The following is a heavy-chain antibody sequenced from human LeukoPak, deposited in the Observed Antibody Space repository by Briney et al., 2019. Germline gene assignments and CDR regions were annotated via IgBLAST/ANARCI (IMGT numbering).Heavy chain of an antibody. Sequence: SETLSLTCTVSGGSTNNYYWNWIRQSPGKGLEWVGFIYYNGYTSYNPSLKSRVTLSIDTSKNQFSLKMTSITPADPALYYFAKSPSFYNRRVNVWNFDSWGQGTLVTVSS. CDR1: GGSTNNYY. J-gene: IGHJ4*02. CDR2: IYYNGYT. D-gene: IGHD1-14*01. V-gene: IGHV4-59*01. CDR3: AKSPSFYNRRVNVWNFDS.